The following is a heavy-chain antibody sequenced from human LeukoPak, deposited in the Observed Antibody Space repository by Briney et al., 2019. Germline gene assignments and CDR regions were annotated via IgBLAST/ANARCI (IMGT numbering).Heavy chain of an antibody. CDR3: ARSGSYYLCYFDY. V-gene: IGHV3-23*01. J-gene: IGHJ4*02. Sequence: GGSLRLSCAASGFTFSSYAMSWVRQAPGKGLEWVSAISGSGGSTYYADSVKGRFTISRDNSKNTLYLQMNSLRAEDTAVYYCARSGSYYLCYFDYWGQGTLVTVSS. CDR1: GFTFSSYA. D-gene: IGHD1-26*01. CDR2: ISGSGGST.